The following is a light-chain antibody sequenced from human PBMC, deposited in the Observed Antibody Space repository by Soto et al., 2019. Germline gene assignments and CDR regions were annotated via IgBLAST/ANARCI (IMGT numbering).Light chain of an antibody. J-gene: IGLJ1*01. CDR1: SSDIGAYDY. V-gene: IGLV2-14*01. CDR2: EVT. CDR3: SSHAGSSAFYV. Sequence: QSALTQPASVSGSPGQSITISCTGTSSDIGAYDYVSWYQQYPGRVPKLLIHEVTNRPSGVSDRFSGSKSGNTASLTISGLQTEAEADYYCSSHAGSSAFYVFGTGTKVTVL.